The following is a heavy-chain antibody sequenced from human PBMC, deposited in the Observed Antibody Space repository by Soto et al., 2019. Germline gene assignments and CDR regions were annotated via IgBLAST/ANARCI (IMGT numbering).Heavy chain of an antibody. D-gene: IGHD5-18*01. V-gene: IGHV3-30*18. Sequence: PWGSHRLSCAPSGFPFSSYGMHWVRQAPSKRLAWVAVISYDGSNKYYADTVKGRFTISRDNSKNTLYLQMNSLWVVATDVYSCAKEGGSNYGKTPVYWGQENLLDVSS. CDR1: GFPFSSYG. J-gene: IGHJ4*01. CDR3: AKEGGSNYGKTPVY. CDR2: ISYDGSNK.